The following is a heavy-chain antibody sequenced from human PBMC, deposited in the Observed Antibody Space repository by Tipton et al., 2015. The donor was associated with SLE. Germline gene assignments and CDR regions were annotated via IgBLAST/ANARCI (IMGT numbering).Heavy chain of an antibody. CDR2: SWYDGSNK. V-gene: IGHV3-33*06. Sequence: SLRLSCAASGFTFSSYGMHWVRQAPGKGLEWVAVSWYDGSNKHYADSMKGRFSISRDNSRNTVYLQMNSLRAEDTAVYYCAKDGAGYSSGWYGGYYYGMDVWGQGTTVTVSS. CDR3: AKDGAGYSSGWYGGYYYGMDV. CDR1: GFTFSSYG. J-gene: IGHJ6*02. D-gene: IGHD6-19*01.